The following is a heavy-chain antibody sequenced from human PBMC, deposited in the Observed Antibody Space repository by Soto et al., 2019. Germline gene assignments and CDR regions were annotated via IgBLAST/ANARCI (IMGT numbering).Heavy chain of an antibody. Sequence: AASVKVSCKASGGTFSSYAISWVRQAPGQGLEWMGGIIPIFGTANYAQKFQGRVTITADESTSTAYMELSSLRSEDTAVYYCARDDTLYSYYYYGMDVWGQGTTVTVSS. D-gene: IGHD2-15*01. CDR2: IIPIFGTA. V-gene: IGHV1-69*13. CDR1: GGTFSSYA. J-gene: IGHJ6*02. CDR3: ARDDTLYSYYYYGMDV.